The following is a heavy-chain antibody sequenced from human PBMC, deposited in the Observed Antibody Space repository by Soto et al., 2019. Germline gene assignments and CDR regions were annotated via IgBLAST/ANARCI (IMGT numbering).Heavy chain of an antibody. CDR2: IYNNGRT. CDR1: GGSISSSS. V-gene: IGHV4-59*01. J-gene: IGHJ4*02. D-gene: IGHD1-26*01. CDR3: ARDHQSGSYHIFDY. Sequence: PSETLSLTCTVSGGSISSSSWSWIRQPPGRGLEWIGYIYNNGRTDYNPSLKSRVTISVDTSKNHFSLKLSSVTPADTAVYYCARDHQSGSYHIFDYWGQGTLVTVS.